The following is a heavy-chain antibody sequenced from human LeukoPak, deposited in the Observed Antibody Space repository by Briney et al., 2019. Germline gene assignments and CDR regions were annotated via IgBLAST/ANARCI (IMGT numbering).Heavy chain of an antibody. D-gene: IGHD2-15*01. CDR2: ISHSATT. CDR1: GYSISSTFY. J-gene: IGHJ4*02. Sequence: RTSETLSLTCNVSGYSISSTFYGAWIRQPPGKGLEWIATISHSATTYYTPSLKSRLTMSVDTSKNQFSLKLSSVTVADTAVYCCARVNTPVATFDYWGQGTLVTVSS. CDR3: ARVNTPVATFDY. V-gene: IGHV4-38-2*02.